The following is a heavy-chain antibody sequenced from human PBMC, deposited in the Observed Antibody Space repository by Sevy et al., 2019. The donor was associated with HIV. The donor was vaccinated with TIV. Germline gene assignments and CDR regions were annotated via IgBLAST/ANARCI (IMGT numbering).Heavy chain of an antibody. Sequence: GGSLRLSCAASGFTFSSYWMSWVRQAPGKGLEWVANIKQVGGEKYYVESVKGRFTISRDNAKNSLYLQMNSLRAEDTAVYYCARDYPNNYYDSSGTNYYYGMDVWGQGTTVTVSS. D-gene: IGHD3-22*01. CDR3: ARDYPNNYYDSSGTNYYYGMDV. CDR2: IKQVGGEK. V-gene: IGHV3-7*01. J-gene: IGHJ6*02. CDR1: GFTFSSYW.